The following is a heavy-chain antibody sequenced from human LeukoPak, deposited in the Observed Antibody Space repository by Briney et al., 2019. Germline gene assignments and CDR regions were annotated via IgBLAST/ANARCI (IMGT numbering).Heavy chain of an antibody. J-gene: IGHJ4*02. CDR2: ISASGGST. V-gene: IGHV3-23*01. CDR1: GFSFSNYA. Sequence: GGSLRLSWPASGFSFSNYAMSWVRQAPGKGLEWVSTISASGGSTYYADSVKGRFTISRDNSKNTLYLQMNSLRAEDTAVYYCAKMTGVVVAATPDYWGQGTLVIVSS. CDR3: AKMTGVVVAATPDY. D-gene: IGHD2-15*01.